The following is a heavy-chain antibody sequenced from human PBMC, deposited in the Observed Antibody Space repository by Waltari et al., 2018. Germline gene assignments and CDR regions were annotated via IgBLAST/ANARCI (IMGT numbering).Heavy chain of an antibody. Sequence: EVQLVESGGGLVQPGGSLRLSCAASGFPFSSYWMHWVRKAPGKGLVWVSRINSDGSSTSYADSVKGRFTISRDNAKNTLYLQMNSLRAEDTAVYYCARAPGGSSWYVGDYWGQGTLVTVSS. CDR2: INSDGSST. V-gene: IGHV3-74*01. CDR1: GFPFSSYW. J-gene: IGHJ4*02. CDR3: ARAPGGSSWYVGDY. D-gene: IGHD6-13*01.